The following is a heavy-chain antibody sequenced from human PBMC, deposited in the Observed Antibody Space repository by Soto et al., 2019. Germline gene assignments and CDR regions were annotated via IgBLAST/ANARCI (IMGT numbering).Heavy chain of an antibody. V-gene: IGHV3-74*01. CDR3: ARGIRNYYGVDV. J-gene: IGHJ6*02. CDR1: GFTFNSYW. CDR2: IKFDESIT. D-gene: IGHD2-15*01. Sequence: EVQLVESGVGLVQPGGSLRLSCAASGFTFNSYWMHWVRQAPGKVLVWVSRIKFDESITNYADSVQGRFTISRDNAKNTVYLQMNSLRVEDTAVYYCARGIRNYYGVDVWGQGTTVTVSS.